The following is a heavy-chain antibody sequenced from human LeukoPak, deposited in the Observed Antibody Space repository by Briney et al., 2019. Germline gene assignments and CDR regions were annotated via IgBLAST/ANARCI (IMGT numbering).Heavy chain of an antibody. Sequence: SETLSLTCTVSGGSISSYYWSWIRQPPGKGLEWIGYIYFSGNTNYSPSLKSRVTISLDTSKNQFSLKLSPVTAADTAVYYCARALPPYYYVMDVWGQGTTVTVSS. CDR3: ARALPPYYYVMDV. V-gene: IGHV4-59*01. CDR1: GGSISSYY. CDR2: IYFSGNT. J-gene: IGHJ6*02. D-gene: IGHD3-10*01.